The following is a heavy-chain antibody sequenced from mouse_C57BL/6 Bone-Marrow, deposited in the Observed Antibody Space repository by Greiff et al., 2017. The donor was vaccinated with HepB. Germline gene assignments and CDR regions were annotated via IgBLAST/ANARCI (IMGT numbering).Heavy chain of an antibody. CDR3: AKVSLALYWYFDV. V-gene: IGHV5-6*01. D-gene: IGHD2-14*01. CDR2: LSSGGSYT. Sequence: EVHLVESGGDLVKPGGSLKLSCAASGFTFSSYCMSWVRQTPDKRLEWVAFLSSGGSYTYYPYSVKGRFTLTRDNAKNTLYQQMSSLKSEDTAMYYCAKVSLALYWYFDVWGTGTTVTVSS. CDR1: GFTFSSYC. J-gene: IGHJ1*03.